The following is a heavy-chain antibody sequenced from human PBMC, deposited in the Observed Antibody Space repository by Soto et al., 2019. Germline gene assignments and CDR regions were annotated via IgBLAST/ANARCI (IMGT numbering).Heavy chain of an antibody. V-gene: IGHV4-30-2*01. Sequence: SSETLSLTCAVSGGSISSGGYSWSWIRQPPGKGLEWIGYIYHSGSTYYNPSHKSRVTISVDRSKNQFSLKLSSVTAADTAVYYCAASQCSGGSCSTGYYGMDVWGQGTTVTVS. CDR2: IYHSGST. J-gene: IGHJ6*02. CDR3: AASQCSGGSCSTGYYGMDV. D-gene: IGHD2-15*01. CDR1: GGSISSGGYS.